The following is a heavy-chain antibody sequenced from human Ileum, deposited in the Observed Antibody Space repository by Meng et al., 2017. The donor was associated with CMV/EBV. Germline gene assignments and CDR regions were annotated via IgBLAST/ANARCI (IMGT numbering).Heavy chain of an antibody. Sequence: SCVVSGLTFSTYAMHWVRQAPGKGLEWVAVISYDGRNTNYADSVKGRFAISKDNSKNTLYLQMNSLRVEDTAVYYCAKGLAAARFDAWGQGTLVTVSS. J-gene: IGHJ5*02. D-gene: IGHD6-13*01. CDR2: ISYDGRNT. CDR3: AKGLAAARFDA. V-gene: IGHV3-30*09. CDR1: GLTFSTYA.